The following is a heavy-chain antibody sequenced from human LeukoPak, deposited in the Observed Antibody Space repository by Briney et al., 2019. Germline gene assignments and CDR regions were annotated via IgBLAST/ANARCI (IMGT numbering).Heavy chain of an antibody. V-gene: IGHV3-74*01. CDR1: GFTFSSYW. CDR3: ARGGPHAYFDY. J-gene: IGHJ4*02. Sequence: GGSLRLSCAASGFTFSSYWMHWVRQAPGKGLVWVSRINSDGSSTSYADSVKGRFTISRDNAKNTLYLQMNSLRAEDTAVYYCARGGPHAYFDYWGQGTLVTVSS. CDR2: INSDGSST. D-gene: IGHD1-26*01.